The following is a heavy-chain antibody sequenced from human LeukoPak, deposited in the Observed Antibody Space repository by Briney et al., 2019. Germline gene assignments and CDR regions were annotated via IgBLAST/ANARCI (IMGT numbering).Heavy chain of an antibody. J-gene: IGHJ4*02. CDR3: ARDSHSGFQ. CDR1: DGSFNFYF. Sequence: SETLSFTCTVSDGSFNFYFWHWIRQPPGKGLDWIGEIDNRGSTQYNPSLRSRVTISVDTSRNQFSLELTSVTAADTAVYFCARDSHSGFQWGQGTLVTVSS. V-gene: IGHV4-34*01. CDR2: IDNRGST. D-gene: IGHD3-10*01.